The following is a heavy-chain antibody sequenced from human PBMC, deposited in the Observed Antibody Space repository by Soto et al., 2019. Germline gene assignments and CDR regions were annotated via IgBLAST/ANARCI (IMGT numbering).Heavy chain of an antibody. CDR1: GYTFTGYY. V-gene: IGHV1-2*04. CDR3: ARGVYSQQLVNNWFAP. D-gene: IGHD6-13*01. Sequence: ASVKVSCKASGYTFTGYYMHWVRQAPGQGLEWMGWINPNSGGTNYAQKFQGWVTMTRDTSISTAYMELSRLRSDDTAVYYCARGVYSQQLVNNWFAPWGQGTLVTVSS. J-gene: IGHJ5*02. CDR2: INPNSGGT.